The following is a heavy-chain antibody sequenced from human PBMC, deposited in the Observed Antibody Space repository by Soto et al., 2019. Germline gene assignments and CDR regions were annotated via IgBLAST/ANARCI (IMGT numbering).Heavy chain of an antibody. CDR2: FIPIFGTA. Sequence: QVQLVQSGAEVKKPGSSVKVSCKASGGTFSSYAISLVRQAPGQGLEWMGGFIPIFGTANYAQKFQGSVTITADEYCSTAYMELSSLRSEDTAVYYCARVDGMSGYDSDPHYGMDVWGQGTTVTVSS. CDR1: GGTFSSYA. CDR3: ARVDGMSGYDSDPHYGMDV. J-gene: IGHJ6*02. V-gene: IGHV1-69*01. D-gene: IGHD5-12*01.